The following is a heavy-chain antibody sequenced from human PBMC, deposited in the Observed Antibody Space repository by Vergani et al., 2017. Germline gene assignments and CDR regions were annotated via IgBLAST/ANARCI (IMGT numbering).Heavy chain of an antibody. V-gene: IGHV4-39*07. CDR2: IYYSGST. Sequence: QVQLQESGPGLVKPSETLSLTCTVSGGSISSSSYYWGWIRQPPGKGLEWIGSIYYSGSTYYNPSLKSRVTISVDTSKNQFSLKLSSVTAADTAVYYCARAESPYGSGSYYSPPDYYYYYGMDVWGQGTTVTVSS. D-gene: IGHD3-10*01. CDR1: GGSISSSSYY. CDR3: ARAESPYGSGSYYSPPDYYYYYGMDV. J-gene: IGHJ6*02.